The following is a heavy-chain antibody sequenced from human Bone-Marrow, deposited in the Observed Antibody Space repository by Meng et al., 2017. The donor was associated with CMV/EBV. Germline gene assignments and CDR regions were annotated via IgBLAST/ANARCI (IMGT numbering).Heavy chain of an antibody. CDR1: GGSISSSSYY. CDR3: ARGNTRMGSWFDP. CDR2: IYYSGST. V-gene: IGHV4-39*01. J-gene: IGHJ5*02. Sequence: SETLSLTCTVSGGSISSSSYYWGWIRQPPGKGLEWIGSIYYSGSTYYNPSLKSRVTISVDTSKNQFSLKLSSVTAADTAVYYCARGNTRMGSWFDPWGQGTLVTVSS. D-gene: IGHD3-16*01.